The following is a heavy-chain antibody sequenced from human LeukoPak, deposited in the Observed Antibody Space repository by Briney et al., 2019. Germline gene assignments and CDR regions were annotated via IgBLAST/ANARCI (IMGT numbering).Heavy chain of an antibody. CDR3: ARANGGSYYEPHAY. CDR1: GGTFSSYA. V-gene: IGHV1-69*04. Sequence: GASVKVSCKASGGTFSSYAISWVRQAPGQGLEWMGRIIPILGIANYAQKFQGRVTITADKSTSTAYMELSSLRSEDTAVYYCARANGGSYYEPHAYWGQGTLVTVSS. CDR2: IIPILGIA. D-gene: IGHD1-26*01. J-gene: IGHJ4*02.